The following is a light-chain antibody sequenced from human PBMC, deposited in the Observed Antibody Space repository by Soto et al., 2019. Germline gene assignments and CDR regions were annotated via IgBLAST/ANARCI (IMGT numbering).Light chain of an antibody. Sequence: EIVLRQSPGTLSLSPGERATLSCRASQSVSSSYLAWYQQKPGQAPRLLIYGASSRATGIPDRFSGSGSGTDFTLTISRLEPEDFAVYYCQQYGSSPPWTLGQGTMV. CDR2: GAS. CDR3: QQYGSSPPWT. CDR1: QSVSSSY. V-gene: IGKV3-20*01. J-gene: IGKJ1*01.